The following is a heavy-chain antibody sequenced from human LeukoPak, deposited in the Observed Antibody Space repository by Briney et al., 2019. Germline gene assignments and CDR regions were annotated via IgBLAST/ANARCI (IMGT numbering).Heavy chain of an antibody. CDR2: IYHSGST. CDR1: GSSISSSNW. Sequence: SGTLSLTCAVSGSSISSSNWWSWVRQPPGKGLEWIGEIYHSGSTNYNPSLKSRVTMSVDTSKNQFSLKLSSVTAADTAVYYCARHYQYYYGSGSYSNYYYYMDVWGKGTTVTISS. V-gene: IGHV4-4*02. CDR3: ARHYQYYYGSGSYSNYYYYMDV. D-gene: IGHD3-10*01. J-gene: IGHJ6*03.